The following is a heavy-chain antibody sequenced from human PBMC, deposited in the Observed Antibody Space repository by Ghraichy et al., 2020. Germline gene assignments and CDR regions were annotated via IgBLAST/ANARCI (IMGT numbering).Heavy chain of an antibody. D-gene: IGHD2-2*01. CDR2: IYWDDDK. V-gene: IGHV2-5*02. Sequence: SGPTLVKPTQTLTLTCTFSGFSLSTSGVGVGWIRQPPGKALEWLALIYWDDDKRYSPSLKSRLTITKDTSKNQVVLTMTNMDPVDTATYYCARYPLYCTTTSCYSDAFDIWGQGTMVPVSS. CDR3: ARYPLYCTTTSCYSDAFDI. J-gene: IGHJ3*02. CDR1: GFSLSTSGVG.